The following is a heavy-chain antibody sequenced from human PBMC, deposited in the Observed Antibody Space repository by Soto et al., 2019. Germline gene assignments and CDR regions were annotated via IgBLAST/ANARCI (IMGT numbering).Heavy chain of an antibody. V-gene: IGHV4-59*01. D-gene: IGHD1-26*01. Sequence: SETLSLTCTVSGGSISSYYWSWIRQPPGKGLEWIGYVYYSGSTNYNPSLKSRVTISVDTSKNQFSLKLSSVTAADTAVYYCAREGRLVGATDFRGKGPFVTGS. CDR3: AREGRLVGATDF. J-gene: IGHJ4*02. CDR1: GGSISSYY. CDR2: VYYSGST.